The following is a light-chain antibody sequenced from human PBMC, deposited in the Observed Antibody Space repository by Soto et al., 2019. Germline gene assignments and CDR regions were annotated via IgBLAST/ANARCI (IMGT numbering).Light chain of an antibody. CDR1: NSDVGAYKY. J-gene: IGLJ1*01. CDR3: SSYTSGSPYV. CDR2: EVS. Sequence: QSALTQPASVSGSPGQSITIPCTGTNSDVGAYKYVSWYQQHPGKGPKLIIYEVSNRPSGISNRFSGSKSGNTASLTISGLLAEDEADYFCSSYTSGSPYVFGTGTKLTVL. V-gene: IGLV2-14*01.